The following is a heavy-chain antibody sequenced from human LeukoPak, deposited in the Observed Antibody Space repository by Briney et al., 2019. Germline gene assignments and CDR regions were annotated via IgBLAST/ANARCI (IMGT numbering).Heavy chain of an antibody. J-gene: IGHJ4*02. CDR3: ARGDPPHY. Sequence: GGSLRLSCSASGFTFTTYGMNWVRQAPGKGLEWVANIKQDGSEKYYVDSVKGRFTISRDNAKNSLYLQMNSLRAEDTAVYYCARGDPPHYWGQGTLVTVSS. V-gene: IGHV3-7*01. CDR2: IKQDGSEK. CDR1: GFTFTTYG.